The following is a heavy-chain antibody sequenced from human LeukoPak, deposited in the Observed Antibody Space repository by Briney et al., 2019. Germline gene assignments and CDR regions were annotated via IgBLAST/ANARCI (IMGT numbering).Heavy chain of an antibody. J-gene: IGHJ5*01. D-gene: IGHD5-12*01. CDR1: AGSFISSSHH. CDR2: VYYGRTT. CDR3: VRHDGRGGATMGAFDS. Sequence: ETLSLTCTVSAGSFISSSHHWGWIRQSPGTGLEWIGSVYYGRTTYYNPSLDGRVTVSLDTSANQFSLQLNSVTAADTAVYYCVRHDGRGGATMGAFDSWGQGSLVTVSS. V-gene: IGHV4-39*01.